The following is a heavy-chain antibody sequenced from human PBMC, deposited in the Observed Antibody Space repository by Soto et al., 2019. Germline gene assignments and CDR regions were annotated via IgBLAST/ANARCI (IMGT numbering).Heavy chain of an antibody. CDR2: IRSKAYGGTT. CDR3: TRNKQWLVPEDYYYYGMDV. V-gene: IGHV3-49*03. J-gene: IGHJ6*02. D-gene: IGHD6-19*01. Sequence: GGSLRLSCTASGFTFGDYAMSWFRQAPGKGLEWVGFIRSKAYGGTTEYAASVKGRFTISRDDSKSIAYLQMNSLKTEDTAVYYCTRNKQWLVPEDYYYYGMDVWGQGTTVTV. CDR1: GFTFGDYA.